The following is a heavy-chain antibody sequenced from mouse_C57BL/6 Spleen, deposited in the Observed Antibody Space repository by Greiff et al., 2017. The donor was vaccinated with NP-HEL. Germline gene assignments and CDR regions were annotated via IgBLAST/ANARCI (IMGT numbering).Heavy chain of an antibody. Sequence: VQLQQSGPELVKPGASVKMSCKASGYTFTDYNMHWVKQSHGKSLEWIGYINPNNGGTSYNQKFKGKATLTVNKSSSTAYMELRSLTSEDSAVYYCAREDGSSPWFAYWGQGTLVTVSA. CDR2: INPNNGGT. V-gene: IGHV1-22*01. D-gene: IGHD1-1*01. CDR3: AREDGSSPWFAY. CDR1: GYTFTDYN. J-gene: IGHJ3*01.